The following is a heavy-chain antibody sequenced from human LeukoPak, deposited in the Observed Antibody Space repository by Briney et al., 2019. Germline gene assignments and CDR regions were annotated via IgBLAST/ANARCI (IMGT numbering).Heavy chain of an antibody. Sequence: PGGSLRLSCAASGFTFSSYTVYWFRQAPGKGLEWVASVSFEGIGRYFPGSVEGRFAISRDDSKKSVFLQMSNVRPEDTALYFCATVTKVDFDYWGQGTLVTVSS. CDR2: VSFEGIGR. CDR1: GFTFSSYT. CDR3: ATVTKVDFDY. J-gene: IGHJ4*02. V-gene: IGHV3-30*09. D-gene: IGHD4-11*01.